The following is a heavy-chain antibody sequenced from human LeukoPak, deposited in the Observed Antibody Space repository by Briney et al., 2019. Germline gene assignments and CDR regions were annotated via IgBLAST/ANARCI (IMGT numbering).Heavy chain of an antibody. D-gene: IGHD1-26*01. J-gene: IGHJ4*02. CDR2: IYYSGST. CDR1: GGSISSYY. V-gene: IGHV4-59*01. Sequence: PSETLSLTCTVSGGSISSYYWSWIRQPPGKGLEWIGYIYYSGSTNYNPSLKSRVTISVDTSKNQFSLKLSSVTAADTAVYYCARDGYSGSYLFDYWGQGTLVTVSS. CDR3: ARDGYSGSYLFDY.